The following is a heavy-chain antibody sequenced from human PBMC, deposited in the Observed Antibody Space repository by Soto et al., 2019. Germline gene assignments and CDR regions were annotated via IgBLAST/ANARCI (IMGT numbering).Heavy chain of an antibody. Sequence: GGSLRLSCVGSGFPFNKYYMTWVRQAPGKGLEWVSTISDGSVYKYYADPVKGRFTISRDNAKNSVYLQMSGLTAEDTAVYYCARPAVAGANWFDPWGQGALVTVSS. J-gene: IGHJ5*02. CDR3: ARPAVAGANWFDP. D-gene: IGHD6-19*01. CDR1: GFPFNKYY. V-gene: IGHV3-21*06. CDR2: ISDGSVYK.